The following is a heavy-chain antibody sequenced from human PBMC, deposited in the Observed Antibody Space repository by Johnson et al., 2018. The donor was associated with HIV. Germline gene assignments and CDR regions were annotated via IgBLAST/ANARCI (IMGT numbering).Heavy chain of an antibody. V-gene: IGHV3-30*02. CDR2: IRYDGSNK. J-gene: IGHJ3*01. CDR3: AKGDTVVGAKYAFDF. CDR1: GFTFSSYG. D-gene: IGHD1-26*01. Sequence: QMQLVESGGGVVQPGGSLRLSCAASGFTFSSYGMHWVRQAPGKGLEWVAFIRYDGSNKYYADSVKGRFTISRDNSKNTLYLQMNSLRAEDTAVYYCAKGDTVVGAKYAFDFWGQGTMVTVSS.